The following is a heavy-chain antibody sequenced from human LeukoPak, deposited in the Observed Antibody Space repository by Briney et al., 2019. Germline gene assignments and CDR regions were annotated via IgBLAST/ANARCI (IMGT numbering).Heavy chain of an antibody. Sequence: PGRSLRRSCAASGFTFSDYGMQWVRQAPGKGLEWVALISTDGSDKDYADSVKGRFTLSRDNSKNTLYLQMNSLRVEDTAVYYCAKDGTRSWFGEATWGQGTLVTVSS. CDR2: ISTDGSDK. CDR3: AKDGTRSWFGEAT. D-gene: IGHD3-10*01. J-gene: IGHJ5*02. CDR1: GFTFSDYG. V-gene: IGHV3-30*18.